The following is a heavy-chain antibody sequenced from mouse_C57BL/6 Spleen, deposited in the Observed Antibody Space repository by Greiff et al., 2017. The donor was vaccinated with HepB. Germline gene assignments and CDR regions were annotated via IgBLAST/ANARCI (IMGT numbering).Heavy chain of an antibody. CDR1: GYTFTDYY. D-gene: IGHD2-4*01. CDR3: ARWDYDYYFDY. CDR2: INPNNGGT. J-gene: IGHJ2*01. Sequence: VQLQQSGPELVKPGASVKISCKASGYTFTDYYMNWVKQSHGKSLEWIGDINPNNGGTSYNQKFKGKATLTVDKSSSTAYMELRSLTSEDSAVYYCARWDYDYYFDYWGQGTTLTVSS. V-gene: IGHV1-26*01.